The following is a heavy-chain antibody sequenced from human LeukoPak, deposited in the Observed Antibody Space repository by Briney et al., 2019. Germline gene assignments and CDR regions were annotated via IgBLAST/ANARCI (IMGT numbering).Heavy chain of an antibody. D-gene: IGHD6-19*01. CDR3: AKVRSSGWYGALDAFDI. V-gene: IGHV3-9*01. J-gene: IGHJ3*02. Sequence: GRSLRLSCAASGFTFDDYAMHWVRQAPGKGLEWVSGISWNSGSIGYADSVKGRFTISRDNAKNSLYLQMNSLRAEDTALYYCAKVRSSGWYGALDAFDIWGQGTMVTVSS. CDR2: ISWNSGSI. CDR1: GFTFDDYA.